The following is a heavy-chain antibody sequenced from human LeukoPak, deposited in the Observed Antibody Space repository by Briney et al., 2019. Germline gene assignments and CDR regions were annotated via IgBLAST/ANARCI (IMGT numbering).Heavy chain of an antibody. CDR1: GFTFNTYS. V-gene: IGHV3-33*08. CDR3: ARGQFDY. Sequence: PGGSLRLSCAASGFTFNTYSMNWVRQAPGKGLEWVAVIWYDGSNKYYADSVKGRFTISRDNSKNTLYLQMNSLRAEDTAVYYCARGQFDYWGQGTLVTVSS. J-gene: IGHJ4*02. CDR2: IWYDGSNK.